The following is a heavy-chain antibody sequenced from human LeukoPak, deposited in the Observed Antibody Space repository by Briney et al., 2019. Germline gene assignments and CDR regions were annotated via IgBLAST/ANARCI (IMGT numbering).Heavy chain of an antibody. D-gene: IGHD6-19*01. CDR1: GFTFNNYA. CDR2: ISSSGGST. V-gene: IGHV3-23*01. J-gene: IGHJ4*02. Sequence: PGGSLRLSCAASGFTFNNYAMSWVRQAPGEGLQWVSGISSSGGSTVYADSVKGRFTISRDNFKNTVFLQMNSLRAEDTAVYYCARHSSGWVPAGYWGQGTLVTVSS. CDR3: ARHSSGWVPAGY.